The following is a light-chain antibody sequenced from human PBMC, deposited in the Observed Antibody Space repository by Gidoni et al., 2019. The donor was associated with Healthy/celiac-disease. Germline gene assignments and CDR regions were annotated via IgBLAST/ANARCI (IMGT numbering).Light chain of an antibody. CDR2: AAS. CDR1: PGISRY. Sequence: AIRMTQSPSSFSASTGDRVTITCRASPGISRYLAWYQQKPGKAPKLLIYAASTLPSGVPSRFSGSGSGTDFTLTISCLQSEDVATYYCQQYYSYPRLTFGGGTKVEIK. J-gene: IGKJ4*01. V-gene: IGKV1-8*01. CDR3: QQYYSYPRLT.